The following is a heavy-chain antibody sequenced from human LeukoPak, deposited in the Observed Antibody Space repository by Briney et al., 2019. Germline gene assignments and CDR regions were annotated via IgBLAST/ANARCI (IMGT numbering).Heavy chain of an antibody. Sequence: GGSLRLSCAASGFTSSSYEMNWVRQAPGKGLEWVSYISSSGSTIYYADSVKGRFTISRDNAKNSLCLQMNSLRAEDTAVYYCARDCGGQAAFEDWYFDLWGRGTLVTVSS. CDR2: ISSSGSTI. D-gene: IGHD2-21*01. CDR3: ARDCGGQAAFEDWYFDL. J-gene: IGHJ2*01. CDR1: GFTSSSYE. V-gene: IGHV3-48*03.